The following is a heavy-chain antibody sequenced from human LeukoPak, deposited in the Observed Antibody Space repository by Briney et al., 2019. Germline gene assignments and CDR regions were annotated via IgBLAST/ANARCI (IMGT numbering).Heavy chain of an antibody. CDR2: ISYDGSNK. J-gene: IGHJ6*02. CDR1: GFTFSSYG. CDR3: ARDRGSGSYYVYYYGMDV. V-gene: IGHV3-30*03. D-gene: IGHD3-10*01. Sequence: PGRSLRLSCAASGFTFSSYGMHWVRQAPGKGLEGVAVISYDGSNKYYADSVKGRFTISRDNSKNTLYLQMNSLRAEDTAVYYCARDRGSGSYYVYYYGMDVWGQGTTVTVSS.